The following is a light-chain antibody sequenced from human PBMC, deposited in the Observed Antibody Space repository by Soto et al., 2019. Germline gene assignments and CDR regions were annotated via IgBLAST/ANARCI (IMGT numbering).Light chain of an antibody. V-gene: IGKV3-15*01. CDR1: QSVSSN. CDR3: QQYNSRALT. Sequence: EIVMTQSPATLSVSPGERATHSCRASQSVSSNLAWYQQKPGQAPRLLIYGASTRATGIPARFSGSGSGTEFTLTISSLQSEDFAVYYCQQYNSRALTFGGGTKVEIK. J-gene: IGKJ4*01. CDR2: GAS.